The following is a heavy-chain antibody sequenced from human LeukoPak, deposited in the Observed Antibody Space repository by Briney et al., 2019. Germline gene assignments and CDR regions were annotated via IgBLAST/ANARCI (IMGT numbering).Heavy chain of an antibody. CDR2: INPNSGGT. Sequence: ASVKVSCKASGYTFTGYYMHWVRQAPGQGLEWMGWINPNSGGTNYAQKFQGRVTMTRDTSISTAYMELSRLRSDDTAVYYCARVKRYDSSAYCSDFHAFDIWGQGTMVTVSS. J-gene: IGHJ3*02. CDR3: ARVKRYDSSAYCSDFHAFDI. CDR1: GYTFTGYY. V-gene: IGHV1-2*02. D-gene: IGHD3-22*01.